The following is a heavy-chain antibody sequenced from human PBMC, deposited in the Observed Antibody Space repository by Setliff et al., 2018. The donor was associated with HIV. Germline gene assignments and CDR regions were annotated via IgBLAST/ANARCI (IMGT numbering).Heavy chain of an antibody. J-gene: IGHJ4*02. V-gene: IGHV3-74*01. Sequence: PGGSLRLSCAASGFTFSNYWMHWVRQAPGKGLVWVSHINSDGSDTSYADSVKGRFTISRDNAKNTLDLQMNNLRAEDTAVYYCVRDHIQLGSEWGQGTLVTVS. D-gene: IGHD5-18*01. CDR1: GFTFSNYW. CDR2: INSDGSDT. CDR3: VRDHIQLGSE.